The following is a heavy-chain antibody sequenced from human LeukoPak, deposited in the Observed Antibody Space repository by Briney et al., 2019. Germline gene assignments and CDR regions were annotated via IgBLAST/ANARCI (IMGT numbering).Heavy chain of an antibody. CDR2: FDPEDGET. Sequence: GASVKVSCKVSGYTLTELSMHWVRQAPGKGLEWMGGFDPEDGETIYAQKFQGRVTMTEDTSTDTAYMELSSLRSEDTAVYYCATFGILHYDRTLDYWGQGTLVTVPS. D-gene: IGHD3-22*01. V-gene: IGHV1-24*01. J-gene: IGHJ4*02. CDR1: GYTLTELS. CDR3: ATFGILHYDRTLDY.